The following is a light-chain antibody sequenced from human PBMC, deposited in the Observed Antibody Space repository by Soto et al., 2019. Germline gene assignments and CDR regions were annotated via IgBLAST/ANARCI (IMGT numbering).Light chain of an antibody. CDR1: SSDVGSYNL. Sequence: QSALTQPASVSGSPGQSITISCTGTSSDVGSYNLVSWYQQHPGKAPKLTIYEVSKRPSGVSNRFSGSKSGNTASLTISGLQAEDEADYYCCSYAGSSTFLYVFGTGTKATVL. J-gene: IGLJ1*01. CDR3: CSYAGSSTFLYV. CDR2: EVS. V-gene: IGLV2-23*02.